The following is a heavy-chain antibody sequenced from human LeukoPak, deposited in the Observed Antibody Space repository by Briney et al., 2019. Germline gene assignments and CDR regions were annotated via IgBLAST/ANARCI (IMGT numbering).Heavy chain of an antibody. D-gene: IGHD3-3*01. CDR2: VHLDGRT. CDR1: GGSFINTNW. Sequence: PSGTLSLTCGVSGGSFINTNWWTWVRQPPRKGLEWIGEVHLDGRTNYNPSLESRLTMSVDVSENQVSLKMTSVTAADTAVYYCSREGGFYRPLDYSGQGTLVTVSS. V-gene: IGHV4-4*02. J-gene: IGHJ4*02. CDR3: SREGGFYRPLDY.